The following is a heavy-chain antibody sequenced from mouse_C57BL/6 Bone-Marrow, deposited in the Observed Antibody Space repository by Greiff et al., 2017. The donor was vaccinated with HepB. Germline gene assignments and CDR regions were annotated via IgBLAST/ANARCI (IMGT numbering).Heavy chain of an antibody. V-gene: IGHV5-17*01. CDR2: ISSGSSTI. J-gene: IGHJ4*01. D-gene: IGHD2-12*01. CDR3: AIVPLRRLYYYAMDY. Sequence: EVHLVESGGGLVKPGGSLKLSCAASGFTFSDYGMHWVRQAPEKGLEWVAYISSGSSTIYYEDTVKGRFTISRDTAKNTLFLQMTSLRSEDTAMYYCAIVPLRRLYYYAMDYWGQGTSVTVSS. CDR1: GFTFSDYG.